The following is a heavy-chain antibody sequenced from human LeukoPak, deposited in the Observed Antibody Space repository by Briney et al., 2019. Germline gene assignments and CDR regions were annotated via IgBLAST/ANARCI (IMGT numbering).Heavy chain of an antibody. D-gene: IGHD6-13*01. CDR1: GFTSSSYW. Sequence: GGSLRLSCAASGFTSSSYWLSWVRQAPGKGLEWVANIKQDGSEKYYVDSVKARFTISRDNAKNSLYLQMNSLRAEDTAVYYCARGQQLVVSYYYYMDVWGKGTTVTVSS. J-gene: IGHJ6*03. V-gene: IGHV3-7*01. CDR2: IKQDGSEK. CDR3: ARGQQLVVSYYYYMDV.